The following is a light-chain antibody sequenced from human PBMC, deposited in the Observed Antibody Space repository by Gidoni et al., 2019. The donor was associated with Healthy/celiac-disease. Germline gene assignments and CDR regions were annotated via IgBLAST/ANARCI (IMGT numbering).Light chain of an antibody. CDR1: KLGDEY. Sequence: SYELTQPPSVSVSPGQTASITCSGDKLGDEYACWYQQKPGQSPVLVIYQDSKRPSGTPERFSGSSAGNTATLTISGTQAMDEADYYCQAWDSSIVVFGGGTKLTVL. J-gene: IGLJ2*01. V-gene: IGLV3-1*01. CDR3: QAWDSSIVV. CDR2: QDS.